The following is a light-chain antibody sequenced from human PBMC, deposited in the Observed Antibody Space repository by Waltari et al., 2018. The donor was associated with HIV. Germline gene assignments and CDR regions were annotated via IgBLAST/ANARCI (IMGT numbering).Light chain of an antibody. CDR2: LNSDGSH. CDR1: NGHASYA. CDR3: QTWGPGFQV. J-gene: IGLJ3*02. V-gene: IGLV4-69*01. Sequence: QVVLTQSPSASASLGASVKLTCTLSNGHASYAIAWHQQQPETGPRVLVNLNSDGSHFKGDGFPDRFPGSRSGAPRYLLISRLQSEDEADYYWQTWGPGFQVFGGGTKLTVL.